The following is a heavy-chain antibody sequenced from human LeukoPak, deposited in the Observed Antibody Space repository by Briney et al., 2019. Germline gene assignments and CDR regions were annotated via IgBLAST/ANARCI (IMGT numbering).Heavy chain of an antibody. V-gene: IGHV3-64*01. CDR1: GFTFSSYA. CDR2: ISSNGGST. D-gene: IGHD3-22*01. J-gene: IGHJ3*02. Sequence: GGSLRLSCAASGFTFSSYAMHWVRQAPGKGLEYVSAISSNGGSTYYANSVKGRFTISRDNSKNTLYLQMGSLRAEDMAVYYCARGIGVLSQVYYDSSGYYYSAFDIWGQGTIVTVSS. CDR3: ARGIGVLSQVYYDSSGYYYSAFDI.